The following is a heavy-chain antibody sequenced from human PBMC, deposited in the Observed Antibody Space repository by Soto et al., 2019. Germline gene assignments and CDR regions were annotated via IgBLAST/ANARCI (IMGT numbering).Heavy chain of an antibody. CDR1: GFTFSSYD. J-gene: IGHJ2*01. CDR2: IGTAGDP. D-gene: IGHD3-3*01. Sequence: EVQLVESGGGLVQPGGSLRLSCAASGFTFSSYDMHWVRQATGKGLEWVSAIGTAGDPYYPGSWKGRFTNASENAKNSLYVQMNSLRAGDTAVYDCARAGYDFWRGGWYFDLWGRGALVAVSS. V-gene: IGHV3-13*05. CDR3: ARAGYDFWRGGWYFDL.